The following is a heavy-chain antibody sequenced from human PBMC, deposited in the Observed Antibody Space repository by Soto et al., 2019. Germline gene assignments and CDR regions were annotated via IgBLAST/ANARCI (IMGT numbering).Heavy chain of an antibody. CDR1: GGTFSSYA. Sequence: SVKVSCKASGGTFSSYAVSWVRQAPGQGLEWMGGIIPIFGTANYAQKFQGRVTITADESTSTAYMELSSLRSEDTAVYYCARERARALYYYYYYGMDVWGQGTTVTVSS. D-gene: IGHD6-6*01. CDR3: ARERARALYYYYYYGMDV. CDR2: IIPIFGTA. V-gene: IGHV1-69*13. J-gene: IGHJ6*02.